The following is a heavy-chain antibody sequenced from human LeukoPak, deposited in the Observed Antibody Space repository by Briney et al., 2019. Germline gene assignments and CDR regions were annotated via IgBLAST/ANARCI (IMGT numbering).Heavy chain of an antibody. Sequence: GGSLRLSCAASGFTFSSYSMNWVRQAPGKGLEWVSSISSSSYIYYADSVKGRFTISRDNAKNSLYLQMNSLRAEDTAVYYCARDPTDYVSQNYYFDYWGQGTLVTVSS. CDR1: GFTFSSYS. CDR2: ISSSSYI. D-gene: IGHD4-17*01. V-gene: IGHV3-21*01. CDR3: ARDPTDYVSQNYYFDY. J-gene: IGHJ4*02.